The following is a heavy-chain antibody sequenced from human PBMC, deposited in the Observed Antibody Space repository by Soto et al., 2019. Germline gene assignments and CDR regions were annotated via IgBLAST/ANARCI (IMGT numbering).Heavy chain of an antibody. CDR2: ISSSGSTI. D-gene: IGHD6-6*01. CDR3: AREGSSLSFDI. J-gene: IGHJ3*02. V-gene: IGHV3-48*03. CDR1: GFTFSSYE. Sequence: GGSLRLSCAASGFTFSSYEMNWVRQAPGKGLEWVSYISSSGSTIYYADSVKGRFTISRDNAKNSLYLQMNSLRAEDTAVYYCAREGSSLSFDIWGQGTMVTVSS.